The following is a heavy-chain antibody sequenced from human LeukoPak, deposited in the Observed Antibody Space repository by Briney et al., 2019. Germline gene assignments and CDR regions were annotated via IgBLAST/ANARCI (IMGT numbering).Heavy chain of an antibody. D-gene: IGHD5-18*01. CDR2: IGAGGSAT. CDR1: GFIFVNYA. Sequence: GGSLRLSCAASGFIFVNYAMTWVRQAPGKGLEWVSAIGAGGSATFYADSVKGRFTISRDNAKNSLYLQMSSLRDEDTAVYYCASSKGYSYGYGYWGQGTLVTVSS. V-gene: IGHV3-23*01. J-gene: IGHJ4*02. CDR3: ASSKGYSYGYGY.